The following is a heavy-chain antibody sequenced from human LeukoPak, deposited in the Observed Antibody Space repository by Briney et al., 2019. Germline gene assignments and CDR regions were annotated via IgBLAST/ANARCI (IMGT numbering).Heavy chain of an antibody. D-gene: IGHD5/OR15-5a*01. CDR3: ARGPGVSPLDY. V-gene: IGHV1-2*02. CDR1: GYTFTGYF. J-gene: IGHJ4*02. Sequence: ASVKVSCKASGYTFTGYFMHWVRQAPGQGLEWMGWINPNTVGTNYAQKFQGRVTMTRDTSVNTAYMELSRLTSDDTAVYYCARGPGVSPLDYWGQGTLVTVSS. CDR2: INPNTVGT.